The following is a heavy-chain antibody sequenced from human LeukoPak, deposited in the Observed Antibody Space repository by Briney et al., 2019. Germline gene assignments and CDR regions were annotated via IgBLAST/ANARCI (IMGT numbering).Heavy chain of an antibody. CDR3: ARDRAFHSGSYLLFY. V-gene: IGHV1-18*01. CDR2: VSAYNGNT. Sequence: ASVKVSCKASGYTFTSYGISWVRRAPGQGLEWMGWVSAYNGNTNYAQKLQGRVTMTTDTSTSTAYMELRSLRSDDTAVYYCARDRAFHSGSYLLFYWGQGTLVTVSS. CDR1: GYTFTSYG. J-gene: IGHJ4*02. D-gene: IGHD1-26*01.